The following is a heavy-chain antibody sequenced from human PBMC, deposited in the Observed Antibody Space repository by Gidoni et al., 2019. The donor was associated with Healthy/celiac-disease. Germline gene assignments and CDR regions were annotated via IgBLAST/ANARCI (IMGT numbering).Heavy chain of an antibody. CDR2: IYYSGSN. Sequence: QVQLQESGPGLEKPSQTLSLTCTFSGRSISSGGYYWSWIRQHPGKGLECIGYIYYSGSNYYNPSLKSRVTISVDTSKNQFSLKLSSVTAADTAVYYCARVLHDYVRYWGQGTLVTVSS. J-gene: IGHJ4*02. V-gene: IGHV4-31*03. CDR3: ARVLHDYVRY. CDR1: GRSISSGGYY. D-gene: IGHD3-10*02.